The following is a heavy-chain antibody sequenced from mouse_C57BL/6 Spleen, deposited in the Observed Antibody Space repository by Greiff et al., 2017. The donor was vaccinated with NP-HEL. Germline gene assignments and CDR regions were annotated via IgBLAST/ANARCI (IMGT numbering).Heavy chain of an antibody. J-gene: IGHJ2*01. Sequence: VQLQQPGAELVRPGSSVKLSCKASGYTFTSYWMDWVKQRPGQGLEWIGNIYPSDSETHYNQKFKDKATLTVDKSSSTAYMQFSSLTSEDSAVYYCAGSTLDDDVDYWGQGTTLTVSS. CDR3: AGSTLDDDVDY. V-gene: IGHV1-61*01. D-gene: IGHD2-4*01. CDR2: IYPSDSET. CDR1: GYTFTSYW.